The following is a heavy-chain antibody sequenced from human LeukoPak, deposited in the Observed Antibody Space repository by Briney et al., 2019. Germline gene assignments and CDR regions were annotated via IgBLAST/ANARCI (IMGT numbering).Heavy chain of an antibody. V-gene: IGHV4-59*08. J-gene: IGHJ6*03. CDR2: IYYSGST. CDR1: GGSISSYY. Sequence: SETLSLTCTVSGGSISSYYWSWIRQPPGKGLEWIGYIYYSGSTNYNPSLKSRVTISVDTSKNQFSLKLSSVTAADTAVYYCARAVAGTGHYYYYYYMDVWGKGTTVTISS. CDR3: ARAVAGTGHYYYYYYMDV. D-gene: IGHD6-19*01.